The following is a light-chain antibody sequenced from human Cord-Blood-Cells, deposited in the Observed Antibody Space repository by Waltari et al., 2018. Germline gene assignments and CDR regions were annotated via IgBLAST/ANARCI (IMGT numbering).Light chain of an antibody. CDR3: SAYAGSNTHVV. J-gene: IGLJ2*01. V-gene: IGLV2-8*01. CDR2: EVS. Sequence: QSALTQPPSASGSPGQSVTISCTGPSSDVGGYHYVSWYQRHPGKAPKLMIYEVSKRRSGVPDRGSGSKSGNTASLTGSGHQAEDEADYYCSAYAGSNTHVVFGGGTKRTVL. CDR1: SSDVGGYHY.